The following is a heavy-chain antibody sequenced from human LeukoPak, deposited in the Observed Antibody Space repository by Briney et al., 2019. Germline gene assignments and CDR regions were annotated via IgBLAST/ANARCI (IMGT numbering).Heavy chain of an antibody. D-gene: IGHD3-16*01. J-gene: IGHJ4*02. CDR3: ASSSFWGSLLDY. CDR2: INPSGGST. CDR1: GYTFTSYY. V-gene: IGHV1-46*01. Sequence: GASVKVSCKASGYTFTSYYMPWVRQAPGQGLEWMGIINPSGGSTNYAQKFQGRVTMTRDTSTSTVYMELSSLRSEDTAVYYCASSSFWGSLLDYWGQGTLVTVSS.